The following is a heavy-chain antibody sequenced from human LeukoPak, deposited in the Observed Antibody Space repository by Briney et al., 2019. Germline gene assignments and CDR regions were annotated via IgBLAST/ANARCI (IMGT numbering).Heavy chain of an antibody. CDR3: ARGADEGYGMDV. Sequence: KTSETLSLTCAVSGGSISSGGYSWSWIRQPPGKGLEWIGYIYHSGSTYYNPSLKSRVTVSVDRSKNQFSLKLSSVTAADTAVYYCARGADEGYGMDVWGQGTTVTVSS. J-gene: IGHJ6*02. CDR1: GGSISSGGYS. CDR2: IYHSGST. V-gene: IGHV4-30-2*01.